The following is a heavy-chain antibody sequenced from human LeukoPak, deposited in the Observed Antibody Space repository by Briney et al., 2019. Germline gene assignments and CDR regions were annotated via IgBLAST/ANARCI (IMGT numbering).Heavy chain of an antibody. Sequence: SETLSLTCTISGGSISGYYWSWIRQPPGKGLEWIGYIYYSGSSNYNPSLKSRVTISVDTSKNQFSLKLGSVTAADTAVYYCASSVDTSMVNYWGQGTLVTVSS. CDR1: GGSISGYY. CDR2: IYYSGSS. D-gene: IGHD5-18*01. CDR3: ASSVDTSMVNY. V-gene: IGHV4-59*01. J-gene: IGHJ4*02.